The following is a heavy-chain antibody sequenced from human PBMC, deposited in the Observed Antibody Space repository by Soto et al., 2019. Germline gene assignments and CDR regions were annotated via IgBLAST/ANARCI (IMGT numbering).Heavy chain of an antibody. Sequence: EVQLVESGGGLVKPGGSLRLSCAASGFTFSSYSMNWVRQAPGKGLEWVSSISSSSSYIYYADSVKGRFTISRDNAKNSLHLQMNSLRAEDTAVYYCARDGYCSSTSCDTYYYGMDVWGQGTTVTVSS. CDR1: GFTFSSYS. D-gene: IGHD2-2*02. J-gene: IGHJ6*02. CDR3: ARDGYCSSTSCDTYYYGMDV. CDR2: ISSSSSYI. V-gene: IGHV3-21*01.